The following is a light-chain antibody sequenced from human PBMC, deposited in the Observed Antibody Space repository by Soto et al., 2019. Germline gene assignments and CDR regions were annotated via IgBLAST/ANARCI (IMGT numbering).Light chain of an antibody. J-gene: IGLJ1*01. CDR3: SSYTSSSLYV. CDR1: SSDVGGSNG. V-gene: IGLV2-18*02. Sequence: QSALTQPPSVSGSPGQSVAISCTGTSSDVGGSNGVSWYQQPPGTAPKLIIYDVSNRPSGVPDRFSGSKSGNTASLIISGLQAEDEGDYYCSSYTSSSLYVFGTGTKVTVL. CDR2: DVS.